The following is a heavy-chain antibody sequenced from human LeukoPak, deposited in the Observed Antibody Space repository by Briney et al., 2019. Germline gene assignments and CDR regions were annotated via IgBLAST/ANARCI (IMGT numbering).Heavy chain of an antibody. V-gene: IGHV3-53*01. J-gene: IGHJ4*02. CDR2: IYSTGST. CDR1: EFTVSRNY. CDR3: ARDSAVRRPGGYLDS. D-gene: IGHD3-16*01. Sequence: GGSLRLSCAASEFTVSRNYMSWVRQAPGKGLEWVSIIYSTGSTFYADSMKGRFTISRDDSKNTLYLQMNSLRAEDTAVYYCARDSAVRRPGGYLDSWGQGTLVTVSS.